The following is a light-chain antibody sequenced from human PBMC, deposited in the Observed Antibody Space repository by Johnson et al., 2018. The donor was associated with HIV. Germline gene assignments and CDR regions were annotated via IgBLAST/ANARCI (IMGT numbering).Light chain of an antibody. CDR1: SSNIGNNY. V-gene: IGLV1-51*02. CDR2: ENN. Sequence: QSVLTQPPSVSAAPGQKVTISCSGSSSNIGNNYVSWYQQLPGTAPKLLIYENNKRPSGIPDRFSGSKSGTSASLGITGLQTGDEAEYFCGTWENSLSGVFGTGTKVTVL. CDR3: GTWENSLSGV. J-gene: IGLJ1*01.